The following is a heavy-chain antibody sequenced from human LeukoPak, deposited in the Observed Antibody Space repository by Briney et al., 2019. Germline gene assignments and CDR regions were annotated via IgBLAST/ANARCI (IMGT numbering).Heavy chain of an antibody. CDR1: GGSFSGYY. D-gene: IGHD2-2*01. V-gene: IGHV4-34*01. Sequence: PSETLSLTCAVYGGSFSGYYWSWIRQPPGKGLEWIGEINHSGSTNYNPSLKSRVTISVDTSKNQFSLKLSSVTAADTAVYYCARGRRIVVVPAAFYFDYWGQGTLVTVSS. J-gene: IGHJ4*02. CDR2: INHSGST. CDR3: ARGRRIVVVPAAFYFDY.